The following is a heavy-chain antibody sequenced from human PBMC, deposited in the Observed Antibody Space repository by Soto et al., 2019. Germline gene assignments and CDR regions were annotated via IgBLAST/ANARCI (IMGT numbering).Heavy chain of an antibody. V-gene: IGHV3-7*01. J-gene: IGHJ4*02. CDR3: ASGHSSGWYDY. D-gene: IGHD6-19*01. Sequence: AGGSLRLSCAASGFMFSRYWMSWVRQAPGKGLEWVANIKQDGSEKYYVDSVKGRFTISRDNAKNSLYLQMNSLRAEDTAVYYCASGHSSGWYDYWGQGTLVTVSS. CDR2: IKQDGSEK. CDR1: GFMFSRYW.